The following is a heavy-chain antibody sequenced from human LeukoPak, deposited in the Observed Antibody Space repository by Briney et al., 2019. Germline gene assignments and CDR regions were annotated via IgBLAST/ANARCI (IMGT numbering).Heavy chain of an antibody. CDR3: ASRPESYYDSSGYYDY. V-gene: IGHV1-18*01. Sequence: ASVKVSCKASGYTFTSYGISWVRQAPGQGLEWMGWISAYNGNTNYAQKLQGRVTMTTDTSTSTAYMELRSLRSDDTAVYYCASRPESYYDSSGYYDYWGQGTLVTVSS. CDR1: GYTFTSYG. CDR2: ISAYNGNT. J-gene: IGHJ4*02. D-gene: IGHD3-22*01.